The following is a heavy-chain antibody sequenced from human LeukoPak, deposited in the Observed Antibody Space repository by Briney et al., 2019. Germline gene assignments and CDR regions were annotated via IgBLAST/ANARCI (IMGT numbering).Heavy chain of an antibody. CDR1: GFTFRSYE. V-gene: IGHV3-48*03. CDR2: ISSSGSTK. Sequence: GGSLRLSCAASGFTFRSYEMNWVPQAPGKGWKGGSDISSSGSTKYYADSVKGRFTISRDNAKNSLYLQMNSLRAEDRAVYYCASPRGVWDDYWGQGTLVTVSS. CDR3: ASPRGVWDDY. J-gene: IGHJ4*02. D-gene: IGHD6-13*01.